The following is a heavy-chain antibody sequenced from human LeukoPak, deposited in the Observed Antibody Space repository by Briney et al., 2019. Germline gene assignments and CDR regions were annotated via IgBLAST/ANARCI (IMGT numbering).Heavy chain of an antibody. CDR1: GLTFSNYW. J-gene: IGHJ4*02. V-gene: IGHV3-7*01. Sequence: PGGSLRLSCAASGLTFSNYWMSWVRQAPGKGLEWVANIKEDGNEKYYVGSVKGRFTISRDNAKKSLYLQMNSLRAEDTAVYYCARDRSRFYYWGQGTPVTVSS. D-gene: IGHD2-2*01. CDR3: ARDRSRFYY. CDR2: IKEDGNEK.